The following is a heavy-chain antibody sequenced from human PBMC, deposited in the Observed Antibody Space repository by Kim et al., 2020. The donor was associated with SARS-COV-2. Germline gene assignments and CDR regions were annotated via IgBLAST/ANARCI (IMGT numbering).Heavy chain of an antibody. D-gene: IGHD3-22*01. J-gene: IGHJ4*02. V-gene: IGHV3-15*01. Sequence: GGSLRLSCPASGFTFSNAWMSWVRQAPGKGLEWVGRIKSKTDGGTTDYAAPVKGRFTISRDDSKNTLYLQMNSLKTEDTAVYYCTTGPMIVVVINQYYFDYWGQGTLVTVSS. CDR1: GFTFSNAW. CDR2: IKSKTDGGTT. CDR3: TTGPMIVVVINQYYFDY.